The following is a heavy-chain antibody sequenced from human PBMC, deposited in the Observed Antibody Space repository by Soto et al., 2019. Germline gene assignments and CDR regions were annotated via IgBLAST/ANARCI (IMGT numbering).Heavy chain of an antibody. CDR2: IIPIFGTA. CDR1: GGTFSSYA. CDR3: ARDRGPGSGYYPYWFDP. V-gene: IGHV1-69*12. Sequence: QVQLVQSGAEVKKPGSSVKVSCKASGGTFSSYAITWVRQAPGQGLEWMGGIIPIFGTANYAQKFQARVTIPADESTSTAYMELSSLRSEDTAVYYCARDRGPGSGYYPYWFDPWGQGTLVTVSS. D-gene: IGHD3-22*01. J-gene: IGHJ5*02.